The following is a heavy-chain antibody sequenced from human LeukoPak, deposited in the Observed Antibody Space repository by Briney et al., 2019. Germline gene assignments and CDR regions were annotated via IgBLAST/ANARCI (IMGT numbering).Heavy chain of an antibody. Sequence: PGGSLRLSCAASEFTFDNYAMSWVRQAPGKGLEWVSAISGSGGSTYYADSVKGRFTISRDNSKNTLYLQMNSLRAEDTAVYYCLKGRSWYRGGAYWGQGTLVTVSS. CDR1: EFTFDNYA. D-gene: IGHD6-13*01. CDR2: ISGSGGST. CDR3: LKGRSWYRGGAY. J-gene: IGHJ4*02. V-gene: IGHV3-23*01.